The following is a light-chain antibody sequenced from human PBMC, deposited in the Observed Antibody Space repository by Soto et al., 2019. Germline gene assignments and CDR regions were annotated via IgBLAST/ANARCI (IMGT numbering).Light chain of an antibody. CDR2: AAS. V-gene: IGKV1-12*01. CDR1: RGIGDR. Sequence: DIQMTQSPSSLSAVVGDRVTITFRASRGIGDRLAWFQQKPGKAPQFLIQAASNLQSGVPSRFSFTGSGKEFILTANSLQPEDIATYYCLQVSSFLRTLGQGAKVDI. J-gene: IGKJ1*01. CDR3: LQVSSFLRT.